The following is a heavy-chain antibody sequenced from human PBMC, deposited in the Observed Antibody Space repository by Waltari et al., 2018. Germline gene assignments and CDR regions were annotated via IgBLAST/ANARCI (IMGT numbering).Heavy chain of an antibody. J-gene: IGHJ4*02. Sequence: QLQLQESGPGLVKPSETLSLTCTVSGGSISSSSYYWGWIRQPPGKGLEWIGSIYYSGSTYYNPSLKSRVTISVDTSKNQFSLKLSSVTAADTAVYYCARPVVANDHYFDYWGQGTLVTVSS. D-gene: IGHD5-12*01. CDR3: ARPVVANDHYFDY. V-gene: IGHV4-39*01. CDR1: GGSISSSSYY. CDR2: IYYSGST.